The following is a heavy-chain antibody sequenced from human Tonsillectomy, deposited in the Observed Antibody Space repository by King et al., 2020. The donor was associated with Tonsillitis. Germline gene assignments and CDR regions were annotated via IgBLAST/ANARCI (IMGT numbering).Heavy chain of an antibody. J-gene: IGHJ5*02. D-gene: IGHD4/OR15-4a*01. Sequence: QLVQSGAEVKKPGSSVRVSCKASGGSFISYGISWVRQTPGQGLEWMGRIIPVPGITNYAQKFQGRLTITADKSTSTAYMDLTSLTSEDTAVYYCARLGAKGFGAISGSRRNWFDPWGQGTLVTVSS. CDR2: IIPVPGIT. CDR3: ARLGAKGFGAISGSRRNWFDP. V-gene: IGHV1-69*09. CDR1: GGSFISYG.